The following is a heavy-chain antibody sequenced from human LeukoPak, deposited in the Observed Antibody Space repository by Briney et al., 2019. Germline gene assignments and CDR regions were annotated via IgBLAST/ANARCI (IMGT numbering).Heavy chain of an antibody. CDR2: ISDSGGSA. D-gene: IGHD3-22*01. J-gene: IGHJ5*02. CDR3: ARDTFYSDGSDYYSWFDP. CDR1: GFTFSTYA. V-gene: IGHV3-23*01. Sequence: PGGSLRLSCAASGFTFSTYAMSWVRQAPGKGLEWVSSISDSGGSADYADSMKGRFTISRDNSKNTLYLQMSSLRAEDTAVYYCARDTFYSDGSDYYSWFDPWGQGTLVTVSS.